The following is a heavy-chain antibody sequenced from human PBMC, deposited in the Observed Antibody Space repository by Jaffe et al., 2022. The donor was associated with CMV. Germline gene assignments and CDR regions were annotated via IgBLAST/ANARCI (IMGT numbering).Heavy chain of an antibody. J-gene: IGHJ4*02. D-gene: IGHD5-18*01. Sequence: QVQLQQWGAGLLKPSETLSLTCAVYGGSFSGYYWSWIRQPPGKGLEWIGEINHSGSTNYNPSLKSRVTISVDTSKNQFSLKLSSVTAADTAVYYCARGDPSGSVDTARKFDYWGQGTLVTVSS. CDR3: ARGDPSGSVDTARKFDY. CDR1: GGSFSGYY. V-gene: IGHV4-34*01. CDR2: INHSGST.